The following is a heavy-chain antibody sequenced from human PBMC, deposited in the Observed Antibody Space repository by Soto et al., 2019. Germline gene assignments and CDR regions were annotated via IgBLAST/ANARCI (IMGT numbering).Heavy chain of an antibody. CDR3: AREDDGMDV. CDR1: GSSMSGFY. V-gene: IGHV4-38-2*02. CDR2: IFHSGNS. Sequence: TSETLSLTCAVSGSSMSGFYWGWVRQPPGKGLEWIGSIFHSGNSHYNPSLKSRVILSVDTSKNQFSLNLTAAIAADTAVYYCAREDDGMDVWGQGTPVTVSS. J-gene: IGHJ6*02.